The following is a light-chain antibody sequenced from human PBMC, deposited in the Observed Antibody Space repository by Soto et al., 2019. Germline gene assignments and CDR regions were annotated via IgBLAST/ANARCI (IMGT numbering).Light chain of an antibody. J-gene: IGKJ2*01. CDR1: QSVSRSY. Sequence: EIVLTQSPGTLSLSPGERATLSCRASQSVSRSYLAWYQQNPGQPPSLLIYATSSRATGIPDRFSGSGSGTDFTLTISRLEPEDCAVYYCQQYGSSPYTFVQGTKLEIK. CDR2: ATS. V-gene: IGKV3-20*01. CDR3: QQYGSSPYT.